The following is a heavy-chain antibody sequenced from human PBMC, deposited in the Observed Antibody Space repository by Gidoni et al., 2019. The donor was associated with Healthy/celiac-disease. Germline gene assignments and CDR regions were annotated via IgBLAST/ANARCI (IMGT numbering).Heavy chain of an antibody. CDR1: GYSFTSYW. D-gene: IGHD1-1*01. CDR2: IDPSDSYT. CDR3: ARRWRYNWNDADHFDY. J-gene: IGHJ4*02. Sequence: EVQLVQSGAEVKKPGESLRISCKGSGYSFTSYWISWVRQMPGKGLEWMGRIDPSDSYTNYSPSFQGHVTISADKSISTAYLQWSSLKASDTAMYYCARRWRYNWNDADHFDYWGQGTLVTVSS. V-gene: IGHV5-10-1*03.